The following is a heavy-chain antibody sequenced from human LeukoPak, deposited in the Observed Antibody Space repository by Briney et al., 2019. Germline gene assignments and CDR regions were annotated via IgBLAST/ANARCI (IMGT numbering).Heavy chain of an antibody. CDR2: INPNSGGT. CDR3: ARTRTLPIAGGFDT. D-gene: IGHD3-16*01. J-gene: IGHJ5*02. Sequence: ASVKVSCKASGYTFTGYYMHWVRQAPGQGLEWMGWINPNSGGTNYAQKFQGRVTMTRDTSISTAYMELSRLRSDDTAVYYCARTRTLPIAGGFDTWGQGSLVTVSS. V-gene: IGHV1-2*02. CDR1: GYTFTGYY.